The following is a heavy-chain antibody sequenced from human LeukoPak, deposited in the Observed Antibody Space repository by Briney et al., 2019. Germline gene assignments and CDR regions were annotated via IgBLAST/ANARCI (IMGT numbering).Heavy chain of an antibody. V-gene: IGHV3-23*01. CDR1: GFTFSSYA. CDR2: ISGSGGST. CDR3: AKDSPNNREPPLRLDY. Sequence: GGSLRLSCAASGFTFSSYAMSWVRQAPGKGLEWVSAISGSGGSTYYADSVKGRFTISRDNSKNTLYLQMNSLRAEDTAVYYCAKDSPNNREPPLRLDYWGQGTLVTVSS. D-gene: IGHD1-14*01. J-gene: IGHJ4*02.